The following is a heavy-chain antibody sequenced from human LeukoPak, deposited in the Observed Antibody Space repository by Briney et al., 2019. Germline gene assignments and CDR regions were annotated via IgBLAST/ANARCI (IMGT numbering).Heavy chain of an antibody. Sequence: GGSLRLSCAASGFTFSSYAMSWVRQAPGKGLEWVSAISGSGGSTYYADSVKGRFTISRDNSKNTLYLQMNSLRAEDTAVYYCAKGSSSGWYVLYFDYWGQGTLVTVSS. CDR1: GFTFSSYA. CDR3: AKGSSSGWYVLYFDY. D-gene: IGHD6-19*01. CDR2: ISGSGGST. J-gene: IGHJ4*02. V-gene: IGHV3-23*01.